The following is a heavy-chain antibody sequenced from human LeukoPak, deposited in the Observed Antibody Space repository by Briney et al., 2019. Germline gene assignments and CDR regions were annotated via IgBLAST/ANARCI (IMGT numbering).Heavy chain of an antibody. Sequence: GGSLRLSCAASGFTFDDYGMSWVRQAPGKGLEWVSGINWNGGSTGYADSVKGRFTISRDNAKNSLYLQMNSLRAEDTALYHCARDQTIYGLGSYYAFDIWGQGTMVTVSS. CDR1: GFTFDDYG. D-gene: IGHD3-10*01. CDR3: ARDQTIYGLGSYYAFDI. J-gene: IGHJ3*02. CDR2: INWNGGST. V-gene: IGHV3-20*01.